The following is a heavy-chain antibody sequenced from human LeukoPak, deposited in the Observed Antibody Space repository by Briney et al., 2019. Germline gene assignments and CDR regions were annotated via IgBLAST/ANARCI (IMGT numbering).Heavy chain of an antibody. CDR3: ARVNVGDGV. J-gene: IGHJ6*04. D-gene: IGHD2-21*01. CDR1: GFTFSSYA. Sequence: PGGSLRLSCAASGFTFSSYAMSWVRQAPGKGLVWVSRISGDGSSTSYADSVKGRFTISRDNAKNTVYLQMNSLRAEDTAVYYCARVNVGDGVWGKGTTVTVSS. CDR2: ISGDGSST. V-gene: IGHV3-74*01.